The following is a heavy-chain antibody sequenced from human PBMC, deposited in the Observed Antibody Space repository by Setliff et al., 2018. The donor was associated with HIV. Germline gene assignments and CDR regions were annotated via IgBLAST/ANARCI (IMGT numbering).Heavy chain of an antibody. CDR2: IYTSGST. J-gene: IGHJ5*02. CDR1: GGSITSLY. D-gene: IGHD3-22*01. Sequence: KPSETLSLTCTVSGGSITSLYWSWIRQPAGKGLEWIGHIYTSGSTNYNPSLKSRVTISVDTSKNQFSLKLNSVTAADTAVYYCARHAVPHYYDSSGPSWGPGTLVTVSS. CDR3: ARHAVPHYYDSSGPS. V-gene: IGHV4-4*07.